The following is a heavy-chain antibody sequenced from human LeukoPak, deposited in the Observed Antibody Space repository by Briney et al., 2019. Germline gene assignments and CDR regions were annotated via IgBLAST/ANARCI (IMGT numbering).Heavy chain of an antibody. J-gene: IGHJ3*02. Sequence: VRCLRLSCAASGFTFSIDAMSGGRQAPGKGLEWRSAISGSGGSTYYADSVKGGFTISRDNSKNTLYLQMNSLRAEDTAVYYCAKSSIAAPGAFDIWGQGTMVTVSS. CDR3: AKSSIAAPGAFDI. V-gene: IGHV3-23*01. CDR2: ISGSGGST. D-gene: IGHD6-6*01. CDR1: GFTFSIDA.